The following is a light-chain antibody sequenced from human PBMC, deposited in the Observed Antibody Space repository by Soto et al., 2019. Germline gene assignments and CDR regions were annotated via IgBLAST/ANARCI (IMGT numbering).Light chain of an antibody. V-gene: IGKV1-39*01. CDR3: QQSYSAPYT. J-gene: IGKJ2*01. Sequence: DIQMTQSPSSLSASVGDRVTITCRASQSIYSSLNWYHQKPGKAPKLLIYAASNLQSVVPSRFSGSGSGTDFTLSISSLPPEEFATYYCQQSYSAPYTFGKGTQLEI. CDR2: AAS. CDR1: QSIYSS.